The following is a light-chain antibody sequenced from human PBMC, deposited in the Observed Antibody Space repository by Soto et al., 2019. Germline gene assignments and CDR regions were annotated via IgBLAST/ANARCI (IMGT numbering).Light chain of an antibody. CDR1: SSNIGAGYD. Sequence: QSALTQPPSVSGAPGQRVTISCTGSSSNIGAGYDVHWYQQLPGTAPKLLIYGNSNRPSGVPDRFSGSKSGTSASLAITGLQAKDEADYYCQSYDSSLSAHVVFGGGTKVTVL. V-gene: IGLV1-40*01. CDR2: GNS. CDR3: QSYDSSLSAHVV. J-gene: IGLJ2*01.